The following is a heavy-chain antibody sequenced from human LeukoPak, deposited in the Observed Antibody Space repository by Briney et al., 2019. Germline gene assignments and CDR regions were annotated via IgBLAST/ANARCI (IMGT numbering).Heavy chain of an antibody. Sequence: SETLSLTCTVSGGSISSYYWSWIRQPPGKGLEWIGYIYYSGSTNYNPSLTSRVTISVDTSKNQFSQKLSSVTAADTAIYYCAREVLGYPFDICSQATMVSVSS. CDR3: AREVLGYPFDI. J-gene: IGHJ3*02. CDR1: GGSISSYY. D-gene: IGHD4/OR15-4a*01. V-gene: IGHV4-59*01. CDR2: IYYSGST.